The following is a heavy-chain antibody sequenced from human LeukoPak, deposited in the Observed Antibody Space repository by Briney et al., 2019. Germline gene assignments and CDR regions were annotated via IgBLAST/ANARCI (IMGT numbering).Heavy chain of an antibody. Sequence: GGSLRLSCAGSGFTVSSSTMSWVRQAPGKGLEWVSNIDSDALDGITNYADSVKGRFTISRDNSQNTLYLQMNSLRVEDTATYYCAREIGGGHHYFEHWGQGTVVTVSS. CDR3: AREIGGGHHYFEH. V-gene: IGHV3-53*01. CDR2: IDSDALDGIT. D-gene: IGHD1-26*01. CDR1: GFTVSSST. J-gene: IGHJ4*02.